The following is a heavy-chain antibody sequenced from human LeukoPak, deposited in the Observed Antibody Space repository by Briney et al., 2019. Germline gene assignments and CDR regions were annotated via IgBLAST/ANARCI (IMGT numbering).Heavy chain of an antibody. D-gene: IGHD1-26*01. Sequence: TPSETLSLTCAVSGYSISSGYYWGWIRQPPGKGLEWIGSIYHSGSTYYNPSHKSRVTISVDTSKNQFSLKLSSVTAADTAVYYCANLDGAFDYWGQGTLVTVSS. J-gene: IGHJ4*02. CDR1: GYSISSGYY. CDR3: ANLDGAFDY. V-gene: IGHV4-38-2*01. CDR2: IYHSGST.